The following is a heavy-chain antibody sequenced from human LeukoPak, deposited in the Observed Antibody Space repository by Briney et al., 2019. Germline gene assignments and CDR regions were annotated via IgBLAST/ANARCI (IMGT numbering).Heavy chain of an antibody. J-gene: IGHJ4*02. CDR3: ARRLSGYHDY. D-gene: IGHD3-22*01. Sequence: GGSLRLSCAASGFTFSSHWMSWVRQAPGKGLEWVANIKQDGSEKYYVDSVKGRFTISRDNATNSLYLQMNSLRAEDKAVYYCARRLSGYHDYWGQGTLVTVSS. V-gene: IGHV3-7*03. CDR1: GFTFSSHW. CDR2: IKQDGSEK.